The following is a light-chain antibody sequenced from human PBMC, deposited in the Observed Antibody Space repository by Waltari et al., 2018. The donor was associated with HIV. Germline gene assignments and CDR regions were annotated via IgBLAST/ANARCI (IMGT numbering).Light chain of an antibody. J-gene: IGLJ3*02. CDR1: SSNIGYYA. V-gene: IGLV1-36*01. CDR2: HDD. CDR3: AGWDDSLNGGV. Sequence: QSVLAQPPSVSAAPGQRVTISCSGSSSNIGYYAVNWYQEIPGKAPKLLIYHDDRKPTGVSDRFSSSKAGTSASLAISDLQFDDAGIYYCAGWDDSLNGGVFGGGTKLTVL.